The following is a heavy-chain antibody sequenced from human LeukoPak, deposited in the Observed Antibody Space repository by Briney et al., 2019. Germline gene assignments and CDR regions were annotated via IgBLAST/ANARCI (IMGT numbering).Heavy chain of an antibody. Sequence: GGSLRLSCAASGFTFSSYSMNWVRQAPGKGLEWVSSISSSSSYIYYADSVKGRFTISRDNAKNSLYLQMNSLRAEDTAVYYCARGRWGDTAMVLYFDYWGQGTLVTASS. V-gene: IGHV3-21*01. CDR3: ARGRWGDTAMVLYFDY. CDR1: GFTFSSYS. J-gene: IGHJ4*02. D-gene: IGHD5-18*01. CDR2: ISSSSSYI.